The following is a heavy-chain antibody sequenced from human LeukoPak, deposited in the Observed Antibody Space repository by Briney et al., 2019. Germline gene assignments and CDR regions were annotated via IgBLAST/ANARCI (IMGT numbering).Heavy chain of an antibody. J-gene: IGHJ4*02. Sequence: GSLRLSCAASGFTFSSYGMHWVRQAPGEGLEWVAVISYDGSNKYYADSVKGRFTISRDNSKNTLYLQMNSLRAEDTAVYYCAKDLRLYDYVWGSYRLDYWGQGTLVTVSS. D-gene: IGHD3-16*02. V-gene: IGHV3-30*18. CDR1: GFTFSSYG. CDR3: AKDLRLYDYVWGSYRLDY. CDR2: ISYDGSNK.